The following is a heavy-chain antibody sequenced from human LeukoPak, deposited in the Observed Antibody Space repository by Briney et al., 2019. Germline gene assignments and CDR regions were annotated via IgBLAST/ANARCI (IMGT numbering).Heavy chain of an antibody. CDR1: GFAFSDYY. V-gene: IGHV3-11*01. CDR3: AREPRLAVY. J-gene: IGHJ4*02. D-gene: IGHD6-19*01. CDR2: ISGSGNSI. Sequence: GGSLRLSCAGSGFAFSDYYMTWIRQAPGRGLEFISYISGSGNSIVYADSVKGRFSISRDNAKNSLYLQMNSLRDEDTAVYYCAREPRLAVYWGQGTLVTVSS.